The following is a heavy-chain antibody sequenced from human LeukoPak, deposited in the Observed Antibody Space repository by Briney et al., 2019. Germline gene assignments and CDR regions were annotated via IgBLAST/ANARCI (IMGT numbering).Heavy chain of an antibody. CDR1: GFTFSGSA. CDR2: IRSKANSYAT. V-gene: IGHV3-73*01. J-gene: IGHJ4*02. Sequence: GGSLRLSCAASGFTFSGSAMLWVRQASGKGLEWVGRIRSKANSYATAYAASVKGRFTISRDDSKNTAYLQMYSLKTEDTAVYYCTRLSGVVTAPDYWGQGTLVTVSS. D-gene: IGHD2-21*02. CDR3: TRLSGVVTAPDY.